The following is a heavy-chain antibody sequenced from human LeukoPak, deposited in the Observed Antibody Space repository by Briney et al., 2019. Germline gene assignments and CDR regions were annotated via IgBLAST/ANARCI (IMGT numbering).Heavy chain of an antibody. D-gene: IGHD6-6*01. CDR1: GFTFSRYW. CDR2: MKQDGSEK. Sequence: GGSLRLSCAASGFTFSRYWMTWVRQAPGKGLEWVANMKQDGSEKYYVDSVKGRFTISRDNAKNSLYLQMNSLRAEDTAVYYCARDPYSSTWSYGMDAWGQGTTVTVSS. J-gene: IGHJ6*02. V-gene: IGHV3-7*05. CDR3: ARDPYSSTWSYGMDA.